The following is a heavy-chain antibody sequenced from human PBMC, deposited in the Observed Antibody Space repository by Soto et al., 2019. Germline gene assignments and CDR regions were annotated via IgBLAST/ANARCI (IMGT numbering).Heavy chain of an antibody. CDR3: AKVHYGEDRSDY. J-gene: IGHJ4*02. CDR2: ISGSGGST. Sequence: PGGSLRLSCAASGFTFSSYWMHWVRQAPGKGLEWVSAISGSGGSTYYADSVKGRFTISRDNSKNTLYLQMNSLRAEDTAVYYCAKVHYGEDRSDYWGQGTLVTVSS. CDR1: GFTFSSYW. V-gene: IGHV3-23*01. D-gene: IGHD4-17*01.